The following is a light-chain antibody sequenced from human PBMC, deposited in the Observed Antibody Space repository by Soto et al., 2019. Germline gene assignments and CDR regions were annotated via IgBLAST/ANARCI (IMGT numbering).Light chain of an antibody. CDR3: AAWEDSVNLWL. CDR1: PSNIGSNY. CDR2: SNN. J-gene: IGLJ3*02. V-gene: IGLV1-47*02. Sequence: QSVLTQPPSASGLPGQTVTLSCSGSPSNIGSNYVYWYQQLPGTAPKLLIYSNNQRPSGVPDRFSGSKSGTSGSLAISGLRSEDDADYYCAAWEDSVNLWLFGGGTKLTVL.